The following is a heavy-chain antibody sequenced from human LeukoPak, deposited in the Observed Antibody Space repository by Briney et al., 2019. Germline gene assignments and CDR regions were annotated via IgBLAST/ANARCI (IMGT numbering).Heavy chain of an antibody. V-gene: IGHV4-31*03. J-gene: IGHJ4*02. D-gene: IGHD3-22*01. CDR2: IYYSGST. CDR1: GGSISSGGYY. Sequence: PSQTLSLTCTVSGGSISSGGYYWSWIRQHPGKGLEWIGYIYYSGSTYYNPSLKSRVTISVDTSKNQFSLKLSSGTAADTAVYYCARVSYGSSGYGNYYFDYWGQGTLVTVSS. CDR3: ARVSYGSSGYGNYYFDY.